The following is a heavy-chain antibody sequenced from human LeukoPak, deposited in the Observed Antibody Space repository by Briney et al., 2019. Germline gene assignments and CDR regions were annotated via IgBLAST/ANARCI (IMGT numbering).Heavy chain of an antibody. CDR3: ARAVSGSYYVNFDY. V-gene: IGHV1-2*02. Sequence: AASVKVSCKASGYTFTGYYMHWVRQAPGQGHEWMGWINPNSGGTNYAQKFQGRVTMTRDTSLSTAYMELSRLRSDDTAVYYCARAVSGSYYVNFDYWGQGTLVTVSS. CDR2: INPNSGGT. J-gene: IGHJ4*02. D-gene: IGHD1-26*01. CDR1: GYTFTGYY.